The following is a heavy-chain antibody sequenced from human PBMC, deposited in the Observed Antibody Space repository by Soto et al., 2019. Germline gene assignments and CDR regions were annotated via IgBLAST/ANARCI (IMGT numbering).Heavy chain of an antibody. D-gene: IGHD3-22*01. CDR3: ARSLGRIVVVIAYFDY. J-gene: IGHJ4*02. CDR1: GFTFSSYA. CDR2: ISYDGSNK. Sequence: GGSLRLSCAASGFTFSSYAMHWVRQAPDKGLEWVAVISYDGSNKYYADSVKGRFTISRDNSKNTLYLQSSSLRAEETAVYYCARSLGRIVVVIAYFDYWGQGTLVTVSS. V-gene: IGHV3-30-3*01.